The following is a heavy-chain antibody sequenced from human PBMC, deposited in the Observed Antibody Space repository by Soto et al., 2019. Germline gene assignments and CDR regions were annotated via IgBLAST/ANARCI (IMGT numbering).Heavy chain of an antibody. CDR1: GFTFSSYG. J-gene: IGHJ6*02. CDR3: ARGVENYYYYYGMDV. Sequence: QVQLVESGGGVVQPGRSLRLSCAASGFTFSSYGMHWVRQAPGKGLEWVAVIWYDGSNKYYADSVKGRFTISRDNSKNTLYLQMNSLRAEDTAVYYCARGVENYYYYYGMDVWGQGTTVTVSS. CDR2: IWYDGSNK. V-gene: IGHV3-33*01.